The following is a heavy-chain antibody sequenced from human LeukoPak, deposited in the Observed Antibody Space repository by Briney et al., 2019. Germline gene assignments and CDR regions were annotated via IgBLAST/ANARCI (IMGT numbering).Heavy chain of an antibody. D-gene: IGHD3-10*01. CDR2: ISGSGGST. CDR1: GFTFSSYA. CDR3: AKDRGVWFGELLSLADY. J-gene: IGHJ4*02. Sequence: GGSLRLSCAASGFTFSSYAMSWVRQAPGKGLEWVSAISGSGGSTYYADSVKGRFTISRDNSKNTLYLQMNSLRAEDTAVYYCAKDRGVWFGELLSLADYWGQGTLVTVSS. V-gene: IGHV3-23*01.